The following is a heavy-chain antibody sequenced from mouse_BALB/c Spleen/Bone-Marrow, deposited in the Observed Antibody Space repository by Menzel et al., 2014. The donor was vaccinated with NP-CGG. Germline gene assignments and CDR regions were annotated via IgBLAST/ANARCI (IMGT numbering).Heavy chain of an antibody. Sequence: EVNLVESGGGLVQPGGSLKLSCAASGFAFSRYWMTWVRQAPGKGLEWIGEINPDSSTINYTPSLKEKFIISKDNAKNTLYLQMSKVTSEDTALYYCAKNYYYGYVAYWGQGTLVTVSA. CDR1: GFAFSRYW. D-gene: IGHD1-2*01. V-gene: IGHV4-1*02. J-gene: IGHJ3*01. CDR2: INPDSSTI. CDR3: AKNYYYGYVAY.